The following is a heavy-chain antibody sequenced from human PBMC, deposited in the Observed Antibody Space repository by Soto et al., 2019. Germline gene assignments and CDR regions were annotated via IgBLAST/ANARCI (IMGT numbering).Heavy chain of an antibody. V-gene: IGHV4-34*01. D-gene: IGHD3-10*01. CDR3: VRGVTMARGVMGDLYYFDY. J-gene: IGHJ4*02. CDR2: INHSGST. CDR1: GGSFSGYY. Sequence: SETLSLTCAVYGGSFSGYYWSWIRQPPGKGLEWIGEINHSGSTNYNPSLKSRVTISVDTSKNQFSLKLSSVTAADTAVYYCVRGVTMARGVMGDLYYFDYWGQGTLVTVSS.